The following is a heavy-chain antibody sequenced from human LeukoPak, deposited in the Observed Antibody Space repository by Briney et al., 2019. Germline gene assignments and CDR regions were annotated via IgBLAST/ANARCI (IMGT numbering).Heavy chain of an antibody. CDR2: ISSSSSYI. CDR3: ARGARRGITMVRGLNWFDP. V-gene: IGHV3-21*01. D-gene: IGHD3-10*01. J-gene: IGHJ5*02. CDR1: GFTFSSYS. Sequence: GGSLRLSCAASGFTFSSYSMNWVRQAPGKGLEWVSSISSSSSYIYYADSVKGRFTISRDNAKNSLYLQMNSLRAEDTAVYYCARGARRGITMVRGLNWFDPWGQGTLVTVSS.